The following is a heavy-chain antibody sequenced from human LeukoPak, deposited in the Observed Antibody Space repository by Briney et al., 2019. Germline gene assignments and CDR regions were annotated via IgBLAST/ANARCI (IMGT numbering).Heavy chain of an antibody. V-gene: IGHV1-18*03. CDR3: AITTVAAPRAFDI. D-gene: IGHD6-19*01. CDR1: GYTFTSYG. CDR2: ISAYNGNT. J-gene: IGHJ4*02. Sequence: ASVKVSCKASGYTFTSYGISWVRQAPGQGLEWMGWISAYNGNTNYAQKLQGRVTMTTDTSTSTAYMELRSLRSEDMAVYYCAITTVAAPRAFDIWGQGTLVTVSS.